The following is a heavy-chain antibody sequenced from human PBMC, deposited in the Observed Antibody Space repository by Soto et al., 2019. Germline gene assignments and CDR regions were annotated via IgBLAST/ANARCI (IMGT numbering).Heavy chain of an antibody. CDR2: ISPYTGNT. CDR1: GYIFVNYG. Sequence: QVQLVQSGDEVKKPGASVKVSCKASGYIFVNYGIAWVRQAPGQGLEWMGWISPYTGNTHSATKIQGRLPMTTDTSTSTAYMDLGSLTSDDTAVYYYVMVDNYVTPTPQDVWGQGTTVTVSS. J-gene: IGHJ6*02. D-gene: IGHD3-16*01. V-gene: IGHV1-18*01. CDR3: VMVDNYVTPTPQDV.